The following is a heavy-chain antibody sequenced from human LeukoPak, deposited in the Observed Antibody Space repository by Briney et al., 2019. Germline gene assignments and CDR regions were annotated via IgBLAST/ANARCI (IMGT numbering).Heavy chain of an antibody. CDR1: GGSISSYY. Sequence: PSETLSLTCTVSGGSISSYYWSWIRQPPGKRLEWIGYIYYSGSTNYNPSLKSRVTISVDTSKNQFSLKLSSVTAADTAVYYCARRTSSGSYYFDYWGQGTLVTVSS. CDR2: IYYSGST. V-gene: IGHV4-59*08. CDR3: ARRTSSGSYYFDY. D-gene: IGHD1-26*01. J-gene: IGHJ4*01.